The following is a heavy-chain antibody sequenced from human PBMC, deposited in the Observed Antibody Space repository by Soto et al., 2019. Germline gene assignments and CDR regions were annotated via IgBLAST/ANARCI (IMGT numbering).Heavy chain of an antibody. CDR2: IYYSGSP. J-gene: IGHJ5*01. CDR3: ARLFGVTAFDS. D-gene: IGHD3-10*01. Sequence: QVQLQESGPGLVKPSETLSLTCTVSGGSISSTGHYWGWVRQPPGKGLEWIGSIYYSGSPYYNPSLKSRLTISVDTSKNQFSLKLNSATAADTAVYHCARLFGVTAFDSWGQGTLVIVSS. CDR1: GGSISSTGHY. V-gene: IGHV4-39*01.